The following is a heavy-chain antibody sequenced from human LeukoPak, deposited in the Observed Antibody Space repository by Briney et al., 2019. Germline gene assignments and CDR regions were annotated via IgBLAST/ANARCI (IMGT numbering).Heavy chain of an antibody. CDR1: GFTVSGKY. J-gene: IGHJ4*02. D-gene: IGHD6-19*01. CDR3: ARGVTGRVLDY. CDR2: IYSGGST. Sequence: GGSLRLSCAASGFTVSGKYMSWVRQAPGKGLEWVSVIYSGGSTDYADSVKGRFTISRDNSKNTVYLQMNSLRAEDTAVYYCARGVTGRVLDYWGQGTLVTVSS. V-gene: IGHV3-66*01.